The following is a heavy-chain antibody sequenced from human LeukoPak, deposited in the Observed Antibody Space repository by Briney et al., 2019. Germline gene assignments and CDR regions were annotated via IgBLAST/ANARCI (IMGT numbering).Heavy chain of an antibody. CDR3: ARLDYYGSGSFLGNPPYYFDY. CDR2: IYYSGST. CDR1: GGSFSGYY. D-gene: IGHD3-10*01. V-gene: IGHV4-34*01. Sequence: PSETLSLTCAVYGGSFSGYYWSWIRQPPGKGLEWIGSIYYSGSTYYNPSLKSRVTISVDTSKNQFSLKLSSVTAADTAVYYCARLDYYGSGSFLGNPPYYFDYWGQGTLVTVSS. J-gene: IGHJ4*02.